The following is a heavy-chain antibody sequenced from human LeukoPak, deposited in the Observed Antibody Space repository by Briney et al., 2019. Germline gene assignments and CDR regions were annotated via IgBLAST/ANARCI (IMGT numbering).Heavy chain of an antibody. V-gene: IGHV3-66*01. Sequence: GGSLRLSCAASGFTVSSNYMSWVRQAPGKGLEWVSVIYSGGSTYYADPVKGRFTISRDNSKNTLYLQMKSLRAEDTAVYYCARAVRIWFGEPGYFDYWGQGTLVTVSS. D-gene: IGHD3-10*01. J-gene: IGHJ4*02. CDR1: GFTVSSNY. CDR3: ARAVRIWFGEPGYFDY. CDR2: IYSGGST.